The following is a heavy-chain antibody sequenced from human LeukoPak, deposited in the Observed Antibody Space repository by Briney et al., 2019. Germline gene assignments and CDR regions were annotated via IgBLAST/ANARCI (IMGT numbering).Heavy chain of an antibody. CDR3: ARDPVDGYSHYDF. D-gene: IGHD6-25*01. V-gene: IGHV1-2*02. Sequence: ASVKVSCKASGYTLTDHHLIWVRQAPGQGLEWMGWIRPNSDGISYAQEFQGRVTMTRDTSISTAYMELTSLTSDDTAIYYCARDPVDGYSHYDFWGQGTLVTVSS. CDR1: GYTLTDHH. J-gene: IGHJ4*02. CDR2: IRPNSDGI.